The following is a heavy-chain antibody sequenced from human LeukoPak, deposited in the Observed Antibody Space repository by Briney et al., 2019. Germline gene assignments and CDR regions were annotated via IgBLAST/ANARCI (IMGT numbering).Heavy chain of an antibody. CDR3: AIQDIVVVPAARWYFDY. CDR2: INHSGST. CDR1: GGSFSGYY. Sequence: PSETLSLTCAVYGGSFSGYYWSWIRQPPGKGLEWIGEINHSGSTNYNPSLKSRVTISVDTSKNQFSLKLSSVTAADTAVYYCAIQDIVVVPAARWYFDYWGQGTLVIVSS. D-gene: IGHD2-2*01. V-gene: IGHV4-34*01. J-gene: IGHJ4*02.